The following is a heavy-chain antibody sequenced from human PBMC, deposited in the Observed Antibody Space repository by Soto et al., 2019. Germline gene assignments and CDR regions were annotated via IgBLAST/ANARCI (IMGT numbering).Heavy chain of an antibody. V-gene: IGHV1-69*13. D-gene: IGHD3-22*01. CDR3: ARVGPAHYYDSSGYYSPLDY. CDR1: GDAFSIYA. CDR2: IIPMFGTA. J-gene: IGHJ4*02. Sequence: SVKVSCKASGDAFSIYAINWVRQAPGQGLEWMGGIIPMFGTANYAQKFKGRVTITAGESTSTVYMELSSLRSEDTAVYYCARVGPAHYYDSSGYYSPLDYWGQGTLVTVSS.